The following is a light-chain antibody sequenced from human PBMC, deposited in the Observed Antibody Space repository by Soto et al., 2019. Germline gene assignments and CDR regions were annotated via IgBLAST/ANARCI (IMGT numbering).Light chain of an antibody. V-gene: IGLV2-8*01. Sequence: QSALTQPPSASWSPGQSVAISCTVTSSDVGGYNYVSWYQQHPGKAPKLMIYEVNKRPSGVPDRFSGSKSGNTASLTVSGLQAEDEADYYCSSYAGSSNVFGTGTKV. CDR1: SSDVGGYNY. J-gene: IGLJ1*01. CDR3: SSYAGSSNV. CDR2: EVN.